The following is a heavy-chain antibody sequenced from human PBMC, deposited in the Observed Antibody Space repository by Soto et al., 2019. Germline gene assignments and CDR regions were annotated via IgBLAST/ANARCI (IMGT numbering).Heavy chain of an antibody. CDR3: AGDWNYFIDGRANAFDI. CDR1: GFTFTSSA. V-gene: IGHV1-58*02. CDR2: IVVGSGNT. Sequence: ASVKVSCKASGFTFTSSAMQWVRQARGQRLEWIGWIVVGSGNTNYAQKFQERVTITRDMSTSTAYMELSSLRSEDTAVYYCAGDWNYFIDGRANAFDIWGQGTMVTVSS. D-gene: IGHD1-7*01. J-gene: IGHJ3*02.